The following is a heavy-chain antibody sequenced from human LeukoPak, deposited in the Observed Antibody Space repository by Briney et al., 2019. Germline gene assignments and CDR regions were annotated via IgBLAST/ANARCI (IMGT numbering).Heavy chain of an antibody. V-gene: IGHV4-4*07. CDR2: IYTSGST. CDR1: GGSISSYY. J-gene: IGHJ4*02. Sequence: SEALSLTCTVSGGSISSYYWGWIRQPAGGGLEWIGRIYTSGSTNYNPSLKSRVTMSVDTSKNQFSLKLSSVTAADTAVYYCAREQKSSSWYGQIDYWGQGTLVTVSS. D-gene: IGHD6-13*01. CDR3: AREQKSSSWYGQIDY.